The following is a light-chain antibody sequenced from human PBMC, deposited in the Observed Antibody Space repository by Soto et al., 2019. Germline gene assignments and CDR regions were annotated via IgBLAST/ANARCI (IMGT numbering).Light chain of an antibody. J-gene: IGKJ4*01. CDR2: DTS. Sequence: EIVLTQSPGTLSLSPGERATLSCRASQSVRDRYLAWYQQKPGQAPSLLIYDTSTRATGVPDRFSGSGSGTDFALTINSLEPEDFAVYYCQQRNSWPLTFGGGTTVEIK. CDR3: QQRNSWPLT. CDR1: QSVRDRY. V-gene: IGKV3D-20*02.